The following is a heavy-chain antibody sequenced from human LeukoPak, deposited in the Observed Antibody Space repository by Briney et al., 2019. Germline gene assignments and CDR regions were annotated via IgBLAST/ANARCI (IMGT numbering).Heavy chain of an antibody. V-gene: IGHV3-48*03. Sequence: PGGSLRLSCAASGFTFSSYEMNWVRQAPGKGLDWVSYISSSASTIYYADSVKGRFTISRNNAKNSLYLQMNSLRAEDTALYYCVRGPGGSVWGQGTLVTVSS. CDR3: VRGPGGSV. CDR1: GFTFSSYE. J-gene: IGHJ4*02. CDR2: ISSSASTI. D-gene: IGHD6-19*01.